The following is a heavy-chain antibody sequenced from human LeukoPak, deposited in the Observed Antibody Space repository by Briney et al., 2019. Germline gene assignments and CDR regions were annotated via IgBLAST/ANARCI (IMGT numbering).Heavy chain of an antibody. J-gene: IGHJ5*02. V-gene: IGHV1-8*03. CDR3: ARGGDSSSDWFPSHFDP. CDR2: MNPNSGNT. CDR1: GYTFTSYD. D-gene: IGHD6-13*01. Sequence: AASVKVSCKASGYTFTSYDINWVRQATGQGLEWMGWMNPNSGNTGYAQKFQGRVTITRNTSISTAYMELSSLRSEDTAVYYCARGGDSSSDWFPSHFDPWGQGTLVTVSS.